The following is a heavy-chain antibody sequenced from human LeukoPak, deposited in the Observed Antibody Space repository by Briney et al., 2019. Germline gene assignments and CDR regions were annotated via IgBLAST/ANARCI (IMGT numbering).Heavy chain of an antibody. V-gene: IGHV3-13*01. CDR2: IGTAGDT. CDR3: ARGGAVIRGVLDWYFDL. Sequence: PGGSLRLSCAASGFTFSSYDMHWVRQATGKGLEWVSAIGTAGDTYYPGSVKGRFTISRENAKDSLYLQMNSLRAGDTAVYYCARGGAVIRGVLDWYFDLWGRGTLVTVSS. CDR1: GFTFSSYD. J-gene: IGHJ2*01. D-gene: IGHD3-10*01.